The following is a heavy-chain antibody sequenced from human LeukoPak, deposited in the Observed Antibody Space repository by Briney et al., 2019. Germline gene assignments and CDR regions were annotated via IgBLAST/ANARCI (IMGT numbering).Heavy chain of an antibody. J-gene: IGHJ4*02. CDR3: ARDHGSAYYRAPRH. V-gene: IGHV1-46*01. CDR2: INPSGGST. CDR1: GYIFTNYY. D-gene: IGHD3-10*01. Sequence: ASVKVSCKASGYIFTNYYMHWVRQAPGQGLEWMGTINPSGGSTTYAQKFQGRVTMTRDTSTSTVYMELSSLRSEDTAVYYCARDHGSAYYRAPRHWGQGTLVTVSS.